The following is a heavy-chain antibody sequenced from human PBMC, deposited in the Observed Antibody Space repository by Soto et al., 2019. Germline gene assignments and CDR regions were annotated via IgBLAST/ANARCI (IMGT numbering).Heavy chain of an antibody. D-gene: IGHD6-19*01. V-gene: IGHV3-21*01. Sequence: GGSLRLSCAASGFTFGFSSMHWVRQAPGKGLEWVSSISSSGDCIYYADSVKGRFTVSRDNAKNALYLQMNSLRAEDTAVYYCARDYSGWCIDGWGQGTLVTVSS. CDR2: ISSSGDCI. J-gene: IGHJ5*02. CDR1: GFTFGFSS. CDR3: ARDYSGWCIDG.